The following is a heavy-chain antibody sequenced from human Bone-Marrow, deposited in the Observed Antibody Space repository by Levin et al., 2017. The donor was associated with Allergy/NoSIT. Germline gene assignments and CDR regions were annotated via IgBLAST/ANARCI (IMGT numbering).Heavy chain of an antibody. D-gene: IGHD4-17*01. Sequence: GASVKVSCKAAGYTFTDYYMHWVRQAPGQGLEWMGWVNCNSGDTHYAQKFQGRVTMTRDTSITTAYIELSSLRSDVTALYYCARNDYGDYVQNFDYWGQGTLVTVSS. V-gene: IGHV1-2*02. CDR3: ARNDYGDYVQNFDY. J-gene: IGHJ4*02. CDR2: VNCNSGDT. CDR1: GYTFTDYY.